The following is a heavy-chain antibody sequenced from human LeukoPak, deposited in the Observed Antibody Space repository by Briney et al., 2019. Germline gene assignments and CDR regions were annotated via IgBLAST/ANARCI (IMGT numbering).Heavy chain of an antibody. V-gene: IGHV5-51*01. CDR1: GYGFSTYW. CDR3: ARLRDSGYSD. Sequence: GESLKISCKTSGYGFSTYWIGWVRQMPGKGLEWMGTIYCGDSDTRYSPSFQGQVTISAGKSIATAYLQWSSLRASDSAVYYCARLRDSGYSDWGQGTLVTVSS. D-gene: IGHD5-12*01. J-gene: IGHJ4*02. CDR2: IYCGDSDT.